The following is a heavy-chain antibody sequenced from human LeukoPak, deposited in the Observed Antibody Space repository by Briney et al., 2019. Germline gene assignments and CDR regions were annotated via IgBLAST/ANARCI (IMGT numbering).Heavy chain of an antibody. Sequence: GGSLRLSRAASGFTFSSYAMSWVRQAPGKGLEWVSGISGSGGSTYYADSVKGRFTISRDNSKNTLYLQMNSQRAEDTAVYYCAKWGDYDFWSGYYTPGYYGMDVWGQGTTVTVSS. CDR1: GFTFSSYA. V-gene: IGHV3-23*01. CDR3: AKWGDYDFWSGYYTPGYYGMDV. CDR2: ISGSGGST. D-gene: IGHD3-3*01. J-gene: IGHJ6*02.